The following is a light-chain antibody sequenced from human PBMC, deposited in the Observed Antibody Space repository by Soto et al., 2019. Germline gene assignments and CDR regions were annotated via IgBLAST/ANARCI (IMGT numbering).Light chain of an antibody. V-gene: IGKV3-15*01. J-gene: IGKJ2*01. CDR1: HSVSTN. CDR2: GAS. CDR3: LVYNICLIYI. Sequence: EIVMTQSPATLSVSPGERATLSCRASHSVSTNLAWYQQKPCQAPRLLIYGASTRATGVPARFSGSGSGTEFPLTISRLQSEDFAMYYCLVYNICLIYIVGQGNKLEIK.